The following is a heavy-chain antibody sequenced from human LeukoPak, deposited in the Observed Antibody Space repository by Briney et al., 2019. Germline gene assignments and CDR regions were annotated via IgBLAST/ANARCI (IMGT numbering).Heavy chain of an antibody. CDR3: ARLAALVRGVIDY. Sequence: GGSLRLSCAASGFTVSSNYMSWVRQAPGKGLEWVALISDDGTNKYYADSVKGRFTISRDNSKNTLYLQMNSLRAEDTAVYYCARLAALVRGVIDYWGQGTLVTVSS. V-gene: IGHV3-30*03. CDR1: GFTVSSNY. J-gene: IGHJ4*02. CDR2: ISDDGTNK. D-gene: IGHD3-10*01.